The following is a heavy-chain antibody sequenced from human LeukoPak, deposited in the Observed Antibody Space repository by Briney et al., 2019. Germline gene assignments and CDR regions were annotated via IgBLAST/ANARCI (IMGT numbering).Heavy chain of an antibody. CDR2: IYPGDSDT. CDR3: ARHLRLWQNWFDP. CDR1: GYSFTNYW. V-gene: IGHV5-51*01. Sequence: GESLNISCKGSGYSFTNYWIGWVRQMPGKGPEWMGIIYPGDSDTRYSPSFQGQVTISADKSISTAYLQWSSLKASDTAMYYCARHLRLWQNWFDPWGQGTLVTVSS. J-gene: IGHJ5*02. D-gene: IGHD5-18*01.